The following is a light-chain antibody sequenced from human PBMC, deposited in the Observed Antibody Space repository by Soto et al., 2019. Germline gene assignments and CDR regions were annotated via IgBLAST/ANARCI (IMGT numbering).Light chain of an antibody. CDR1: QSVLYSSNNKNY. J-gene: IGKJ2*01. CDR3: QQYYSTLVT. V-gene: IGKV4-1*01. CDR2: WAS. Sequence: DIVMTQSPDSLAVSLGERATINCKSSQSVLYSSNNKNYLAWYQQKPGQPPKLLIYWASTRESGVPDRFSGSGSGTDFTLTISSLQAEDVAVYYCQQYYSTLVTFGQGTKLRSN.